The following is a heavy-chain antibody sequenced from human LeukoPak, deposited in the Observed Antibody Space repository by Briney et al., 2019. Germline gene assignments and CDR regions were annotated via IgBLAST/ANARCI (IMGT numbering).Heavy chain of an antibody. D-gene: IGHD2-2*02. V-gene: IGHV5-51*01. CDR3: AIGGDSTTSCYRCFDY. CDR1: GYRFTSYW. CDR2: IYPDDSDT. Sequence: TGASLKISCKGSGYRFTSYWIGWVRQMPGKGLEWMGLIYPDDSDTRYSPSFQGQVTISADKSISTAYLQWSSLKASDTAMYYCAIGGDSTTSCYRCFDYWGQGTLVTVSS. J-gene: IGHJ4*02.